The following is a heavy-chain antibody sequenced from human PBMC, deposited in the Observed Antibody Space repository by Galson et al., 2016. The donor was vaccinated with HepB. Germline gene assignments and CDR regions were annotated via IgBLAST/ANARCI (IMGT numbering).Heavy chain of an antibody. CDR3: AKDLKGYSGYGLFDY. Sequence: SLRLSCAASGFTFSNYAMHWVRQAPGKRLEWVTVISFNGSNKYYADSVKARSTISRDHSKNTLYIQMNSLRGKDTAVSYCAKDLKGYSGYGLFDYWGQGTLVTVSS. J-gene: IGHJ4*02. CDR1: GFTFSNYA. D-gene: IGHD5-12*01. V-gene: IGHV3-30-3*01. CDR2: ISFNGSNK.